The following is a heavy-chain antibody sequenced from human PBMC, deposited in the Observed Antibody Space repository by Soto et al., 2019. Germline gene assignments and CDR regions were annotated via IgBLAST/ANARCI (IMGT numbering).Heavy chain of an antibody. Sequence: QVQLVQSGAEVKKPGSSVKVSCKASGGTFSSYTISWVRQAPGQGLEWMGRIIPILGIANYAQKFQGRVTITADKSTSTAYMELSSLRSEDTAVYYCASVEMTKVTAGGYTPFDSWGEGTLVTVSS. J-gene: IGHJ4*02. D-gene: IGHD4-17*01. V-gene: IGHV1-69*02. CDR3: ASVEMTKVTAGGYTPFDS. CDR1: GGTFSSYT. CDR2: IIPILGIA.